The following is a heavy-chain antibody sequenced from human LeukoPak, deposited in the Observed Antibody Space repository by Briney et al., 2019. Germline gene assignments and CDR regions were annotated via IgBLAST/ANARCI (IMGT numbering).Heavy chain of an antibody. V-gene: IGHV3-15*01. Sequence: GGSLRLSCAASGFTFSNAWMSWVRQAPGKGLEWVGRIKSKTDGGTTDYAAPVKGRFTISRDDSKNTLYLQMNSLKTEDTAVYYCTRVGIYSNSGYFDYWGQGTLVTVSS. CDR3: TRVGIYSNSGYFDY. J-gene: IGHJ4*02. D-gene: IGHD4-11*01. CDR2: IKSKTDGGTT. CDR1: GFTFSNAW.